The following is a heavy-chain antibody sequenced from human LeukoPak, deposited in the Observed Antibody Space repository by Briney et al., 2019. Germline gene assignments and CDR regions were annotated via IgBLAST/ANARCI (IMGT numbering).Heavy chain of an antibody. J-gene: IGHJ4*02. V-gene: IGHV6-1*01. CDR1: ADSVSSNSAA. CDR3: ARDLGSIAAVFDY. D-gene: IGHD6-13*01. Sequence: SQTLSLTCAISADSVSSNSAAWNWIRQSPSSDLEWLARTYYRSKWYNDYAVSVKSRITVNPDTSKNQFSLQLSSVTPEDTAVYYCARDLGSIAAVFDYWGQGSLVTVSS. CDR2: TYYRSKWYN.